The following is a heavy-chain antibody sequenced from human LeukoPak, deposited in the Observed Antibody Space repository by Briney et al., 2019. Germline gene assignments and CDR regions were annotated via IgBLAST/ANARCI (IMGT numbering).Heavy chain of an antibody. V-gene: IGHV3-7*04. CDR2: TKQDGSEK. J-gene: IGHJ6*02. CDR3: ARGGGLDV. Sequence: GGSLRLSCAASELTSSTSWMSWVRQAPGKGLEWVAQTKQDGSEKYYVDSVKGRFTTSRDKNSLFLQMNSVRAEDTAVYFCARGGGLDVWGQGATVTVSS. CDR1: ELTSSTSW.